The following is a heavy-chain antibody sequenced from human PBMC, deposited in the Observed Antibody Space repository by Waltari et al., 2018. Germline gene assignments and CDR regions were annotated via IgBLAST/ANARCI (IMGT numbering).Heavy chain of an antibody. CDR2: INPNSGGT. CDR3: ARARGSNYLRAFDI. V-gene: IGHV1-2*02. D-gene: IGHD4-4*01. CDR1: GYTFTGYY. Sequence: QVQLVQSGAEVKKPGASVKVSCKASGYTFTGYYMHWVRQAPGQGLEWMGWINPNSGGTNEAKKFQGRVTMTRDTSISTAYMELSRLRSDDTAVYYCARARGSNYLRAFDIWGQGTMVTVSS. J-gene: IGHJ3*02.